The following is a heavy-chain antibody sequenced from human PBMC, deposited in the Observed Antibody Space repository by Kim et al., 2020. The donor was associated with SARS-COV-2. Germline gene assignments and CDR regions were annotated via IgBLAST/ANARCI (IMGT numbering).Heavy chain of an antibody. V-gene: IGHV4-34*01. CDR2: INHSGST. CDR1: GGSFSGYY. D-gene: IGHD6-13*01. CDR3: ARGAGQQPD. J-gene: IGHJ4*02. Sequence: SETLSLTCAVYGGSFSGYYWSWIRQPPGKGLEWIGEINHSGSTNYNPSLKSRVTISVDTSKNQFSLKLSSVTAADTAVYYCARGAGQQPDWGQGTLVTVSS.